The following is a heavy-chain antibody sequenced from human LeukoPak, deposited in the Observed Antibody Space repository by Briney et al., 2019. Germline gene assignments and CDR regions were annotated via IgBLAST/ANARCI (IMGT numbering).Heavy chain of an antibody. J-gene: IGHJ4*02. D-gene: IGHD2-2*01. CDR2: IYYSGTT. CDR1: GGSISSSIYY. V-gene: IGHV4-39*01. CDR3: ARALIVVVPAAIPD. Sequence: PSETLSLTCTVSGGSISSSIYYWGWIRQPPGKGLEWIGSIYYSGTTYYNPSLKSRVTISVDTSKNQFSLKLNSVTAADTAVYYCARALIVVVPAAIPDWGQGALVTVSS.